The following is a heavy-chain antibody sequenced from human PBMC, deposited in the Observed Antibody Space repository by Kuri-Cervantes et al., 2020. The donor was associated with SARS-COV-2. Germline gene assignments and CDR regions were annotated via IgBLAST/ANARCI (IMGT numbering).Heavy chain of an antibody. V-gene: IGHV4-38-2*02. Sequence: SETLSLTCTVSGYSISSGYYWGWIRQPPGKGLEWIGSIYHSGSTYYNPSLKSRVTISVDTSKNQFSLKLSSVTAADTAVYYCARHGDSGWYNYYYYMDVWGKGTTVTVSS. J-gene: IGHJ6*03. CDR1: GYSISSGYY. CDR3: ARHGDSGWYNYYYYMDV. D-gene: IGHD6-19*01. CDR2: IYHSGST.